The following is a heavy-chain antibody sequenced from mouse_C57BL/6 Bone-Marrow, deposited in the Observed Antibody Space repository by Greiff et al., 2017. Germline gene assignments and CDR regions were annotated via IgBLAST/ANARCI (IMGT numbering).Heavy chain of an antibody. V-gene: IGHV5-17*01. CDR3: ARGFDY. CDR2: ISSGSSTI. Sequence: EVKVEESGGGLVKPGGSLKLSCAASGFTFSAYGMHWVRQAPEQGLEWVAYISSGSSTIYYAATVKGRFPISRDNANNTLFLPMTSLRSEDTAMYYCARGFDYWGQGTLVTVSA. CDR1: GFTFSAYG. J-gene: IGHJ3*01.